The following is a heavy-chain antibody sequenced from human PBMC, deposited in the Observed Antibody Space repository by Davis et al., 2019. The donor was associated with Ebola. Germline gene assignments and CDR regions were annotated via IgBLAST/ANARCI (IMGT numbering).Heavy chain of an antibody. D-gene: IGHD5-12*01. CDR1: GFTFSDYY. J-gene: IGHJ6*02. CDR2: ISSSSSYT. Sequence: PGGSLRLSCAASGFTFSDYYMSWIRQAPGKGLEWVSYISSSSSYTNYADSVKGRFTISRDNAKNSLYLQMNSLRAEDTAVYYCARGIVATPYYYYYGMDVWGQGTTVTVSS. CDR3: ARGIVATPYYYYYGMDV. V-gene: IGHV3-11*05.